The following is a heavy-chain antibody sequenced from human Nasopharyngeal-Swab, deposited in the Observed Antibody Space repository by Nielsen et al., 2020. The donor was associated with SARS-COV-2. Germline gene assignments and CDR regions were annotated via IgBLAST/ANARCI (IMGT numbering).Heavy chain of an antibody. J-gene: IGHJ4*02. Sequence: VRQAPGKGLEWVGRIKSKTDGGTTDYAAPVKGRFTISRDDSKNTLYLQRNSLKTEDTAVYYCTTQKYSSRGYWGQGTLVTVSS. D-gene: IGHD5-18*01. CDR2: IKSKTDGGTT. CDR3: TTQKYSSRGY. V-gene: IGHV3-15*01.